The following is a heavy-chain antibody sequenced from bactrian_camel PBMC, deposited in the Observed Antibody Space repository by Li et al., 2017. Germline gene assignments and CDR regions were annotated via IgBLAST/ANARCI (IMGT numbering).Heavy chain of an antibody. CDR2: IHSGGGKT. V-gene: IGHV3S40*01. Sequence: VQLVESGGGLVQPGGSLRLSRAASGFTFSSYDMSWVRRAPGKGLEWVSAIHSGGGKTYYADSVKGRFTISRDNAKNTLYLQMNSLKTEDTAVYYCATDEDWSWHYWGQGTQVTVS. CDR3: ATDEDWSWHY. J-gene: IGHJ4*01. D-gene: IGHD7*01. CDR1: GFTFSSYD.